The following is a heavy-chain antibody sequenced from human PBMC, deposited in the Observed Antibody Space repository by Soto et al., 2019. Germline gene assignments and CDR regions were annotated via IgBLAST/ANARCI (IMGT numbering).Heavy chain of an antibody. CDR3: ARRPTLVVPAALILDT. CDR2: LNGNGDHT. V-gene: IGHV3-23*01. D-gene: IGHD2-2*01. CDR1: GFSFEKHA. Sequence: EEQLLESGGDLVRPGGSLKLSCEASGFSFEKHAMSWVRQAPGKGLEWVAGLNGNGDHTYYAPAVRGRFTISRDNSKKTVFLQMNSLRADDTGVYYCARRPTLVVPAALILDTCGQGPRVTVSS. J-gene: IGHJ5*02.